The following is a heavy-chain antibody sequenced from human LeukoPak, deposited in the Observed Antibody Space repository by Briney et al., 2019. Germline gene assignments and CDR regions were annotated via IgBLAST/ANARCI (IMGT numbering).Heavy chain of an antibody. CDR2: ISGSGGST. V-gene: IGHV3-23*01. D-gene: IGHD3-22*01. J-gene: IGHJ4*02. Sequence: PGGSLRLSCAASGFTFSSYAMSWVRQAPGKGLEWVSAISGSGGSTYYADPVKGRFTISRDNSKNTLYLQMNSLRAEDTAVYYCAKDYDSSGYYLHYFDYWGQGTLVTVSS. CDR3: AKDYDSSGYYLHYFDY. CDR1: GFTFSSYA.